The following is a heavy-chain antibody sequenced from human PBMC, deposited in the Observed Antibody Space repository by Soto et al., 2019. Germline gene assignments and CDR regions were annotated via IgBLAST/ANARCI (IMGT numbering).Heavy chain of an antibody. D-gene: IGHD6-6*01. V-gene: IGHV1-46*01. CDR2: INPSGGST. CDR1: GYTXTSYY. CDR3: ARDPIAARPFRNFDY. J-gene: IGHJ4*02. Sequence: SXKVSFKASGYTXTSYYRDLVRQAPGQGLEWMGIINPSGGSTSYAQKFQGRVTMTRDTYTITVYMELRSLRSEDTAVYYCARDPIAARPFRNFDYWGPGTLVTVSS.